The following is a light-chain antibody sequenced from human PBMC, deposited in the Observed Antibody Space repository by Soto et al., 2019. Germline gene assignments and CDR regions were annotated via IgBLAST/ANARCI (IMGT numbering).Light chain of an antibody. V-gene: IGKV3-15*01. CDR2: VAS. CDR3: QQYNNWPRT. CDR1: QSVSSN. Sequence: EIVMTQSPATLSVSPGERATLSCRASQSVSSNLAWYQQKPGQAPRLLILVASTRATGIPARFSGSGSGTEFTLTISSLQSEDFAVYYCQQYNNWPRTFGQGTKVEIK. J-gene: IGKJ1*01.